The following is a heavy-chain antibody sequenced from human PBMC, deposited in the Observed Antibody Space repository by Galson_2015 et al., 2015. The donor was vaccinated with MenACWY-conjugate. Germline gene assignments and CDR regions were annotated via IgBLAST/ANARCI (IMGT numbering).Heavy chain of an antibody. Sequence: SLRLSCAASGFTFSSYWMHWVRQAPGKGLVWVSRINSDGCSTSYADSVKGRFTISRDNAKNTLYLQMNSLRAEDTAVYYCAQYCSSTSCYAGKGAWGQGTLVTVSS. CDR1: GFTFSSYW. CDR2: INSDGCST. CDR3: AQYCSSTSCYAGKGA. V-gene: IGHV3-74*01. J-gene: IGHJ5*02. D-gene: IGHD2-2*01.